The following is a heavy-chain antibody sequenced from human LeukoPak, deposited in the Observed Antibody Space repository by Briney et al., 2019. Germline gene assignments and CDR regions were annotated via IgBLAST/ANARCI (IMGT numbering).Heavy chain of an antibody. CDR2: ISSSGSTI. CDR1: GFTFSEYY. Sequence: GGSLRLSCAASGFTFSEYYMSWIRQAPGKGLEWVSYISSSGSTIYYADSVKGRFTISRDNAKNSLYLQMNSLRAEDTAVYYCARGFRRGYSYGYNFDYWGQGTLVTVSS. J-gene: IGHJ4*02. V-gene: IGHV3-11*04. D-gene: IGHD5-18*01. CDR3: ARGFRRGYSYGYNFDY.